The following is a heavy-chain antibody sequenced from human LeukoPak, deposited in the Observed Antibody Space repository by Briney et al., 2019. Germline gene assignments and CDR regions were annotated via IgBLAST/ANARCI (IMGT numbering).Heavy chain of an antibody. CDR1: GGPISSHH. D-gene: IGHD1-20*01. J-gene: IGHJ4*02. CDR2: IYYSGST. CDR3: ARVRYNWNYFDY. V-gene: IGHV4-59*11. Sequence: SETLSLTCTGPGGPISSHHWSWIRQPPGKGLEWIGYIYYSGSTNYNPSLKSRVTISVDTPKNQFSLKLSSVTAADTAVYYCARVRYNWNYFDYWGQGTLVTVSS.